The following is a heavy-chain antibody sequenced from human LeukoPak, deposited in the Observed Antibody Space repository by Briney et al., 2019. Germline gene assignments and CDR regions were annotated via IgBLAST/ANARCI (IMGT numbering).Heavy chain of an antibody. V-gene: IGHV4-61*01. Sequence: PSETLSFTCTVSGGSVSSGSYYWSWIRQPPGKGLEWIGYIYYSGSTNYNPSLKSRVTISVDTSKNQFSLKLSSVTAADTAVYYCARGLPPWGGNYGLNWFDPWGQGTLVTVSS. CDR3: ARGLPPWGGNYGLNWFDP. D-gene: IGHD1-7*01. CDR1: GGSVSSGSYY. J-gene: IGHJ5*02. CDR2: IYYSGST.